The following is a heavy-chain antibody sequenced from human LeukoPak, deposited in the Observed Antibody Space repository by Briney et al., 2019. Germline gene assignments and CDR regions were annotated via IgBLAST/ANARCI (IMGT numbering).Heavy chain of an antibody. J-gene: IGHJ4*02. Sequence: GGSLRLSCAASGFTFSDYYMSWIRQAPGKGLEWVSYISSSGSTIYYADSVKGRFTISRDNAKNSLYLQMNSLRAEDTAVYYCASHSYRSRFDYWGQGTLVTVSS. CDR3: ASHSYRSRFDY. CDR2: ISSSGSTI. V-gene: IGHV3-11*01. D-gene: IGHD6-13*01. CDR1: GFTFSDYY.